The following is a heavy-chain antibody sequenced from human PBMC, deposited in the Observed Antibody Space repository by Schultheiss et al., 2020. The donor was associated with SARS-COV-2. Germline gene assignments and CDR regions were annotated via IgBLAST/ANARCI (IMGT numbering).Heavy chain of an antibody. V-gene: IGHV3-21*01. J-gene: IGHJ6*02. Sequence: GESLKISCAASGFTFSSYSMNWVRQAPGKGLEWVSSISSSSSYIYYADSVKGRFTISRDNANNSLHLQMSSLRAEDTAVYYCARGCLNSSSWFYYYYGMDVWGQGTTVTVSS. CDR3: ARGCLNSSSWFYYYYGMDV. D-gene: IGHD6-13*01. CDR1: GFTFSSYS. CDR2: ISSSSSYI.